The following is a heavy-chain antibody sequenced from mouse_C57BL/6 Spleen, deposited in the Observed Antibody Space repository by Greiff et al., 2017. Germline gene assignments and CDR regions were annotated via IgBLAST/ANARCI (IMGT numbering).Heavy chain of an antibody. CDR1: GYSITSGYY. V-gene: IGHV3-6*01. CDR2: ISYDGSN. J-gene: IGHJ1*03. Sequence: VQLKESGPGLVKPSQSLSLTCSVTGYSITSGYYWNWIRQFPGNKLEWMGYISYDGSNNYNPSLKNRISITRDTSKNQFFLKLNSVTTEDTATYYCARDDYGSSYGDFDVWGTGTTVTVSS. CDR3: ARDDYGSSYGDFDV. D-gene: IGHD1-1*01.